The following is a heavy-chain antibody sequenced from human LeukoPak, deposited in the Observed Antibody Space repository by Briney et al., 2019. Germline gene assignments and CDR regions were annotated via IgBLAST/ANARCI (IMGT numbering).Heavy chain of an antibody. CDR3: ASGIWFGELYGYMDV. CDR2: IYPSGST. V-gene: IGHV4-61*02. D-gene: IGHD3-10*01. Sequence: NPSETLSLTCTVSGGSISSGSYYWGWIRQPAGKGPEWIGRIYPSGSTNYNPSLKSRVTISVDTSKNQFSLKLSSVTAADTAVYYCASGIWFGELYGYMDVWGKGTTVTISS. J-gene: IGHJ6*03. CDR1: GGSISSGSYY.